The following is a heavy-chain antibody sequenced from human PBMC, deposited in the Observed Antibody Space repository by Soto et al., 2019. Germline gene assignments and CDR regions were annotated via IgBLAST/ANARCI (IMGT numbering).Heavy chain of an antibody. CDR1: GFTFSSYS. J-gene: IGHJ3*02. D-gene: IGHD5-12*01. Sequence: PGGSLRLSCAASGFTFSSYSMNWVRQAPGKGLEWVSSISSSSSYIYYADSVKGRFTISRDIAKNSLYLQMNSLRAEDTAVYYCARAVNSSGYDLFAFDIWGQGTMVTVSS. V-gene: IGHV3-21*01. CDR2: ISSSSSYI. CDR3: ARAVNSSGYDLFAFDI.